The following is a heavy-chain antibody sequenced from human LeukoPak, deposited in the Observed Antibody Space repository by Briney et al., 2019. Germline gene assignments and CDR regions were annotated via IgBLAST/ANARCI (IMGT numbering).Heavy chain of an antibody. V-gene: IGHV1-58*02. J-gene: IGHJ4*02. CDR3: AADPHRGVGQEYYFDY. Sequence: ASVTVSXKASGFTFTSSAMQWVRQARGQRLEWIGWIVVGSGNTNYAQKFQESVTITRDMSTSTAYMELSSLRSEDTAVYYCAADPHRGVGQEYYFDYWGQGTLVTVSS. CDR1: GFTFTSSA. D-gene: IGHD3-10*01. CDR2: IVVGSGNT.